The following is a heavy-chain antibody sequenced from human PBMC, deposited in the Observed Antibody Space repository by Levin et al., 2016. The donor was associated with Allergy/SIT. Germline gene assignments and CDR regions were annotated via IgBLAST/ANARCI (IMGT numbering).Heavy chain of an antibody. CDR1: GFSIARFD. Sequence: GGSLRLSCEASGFSIARFDMNWVRQAPGRGLEWISHISASGNNIYYADSVEGRFTISKDNAKNSLFLQMNSLRVEDTAIYYCARTHRTDSNALDYWGQGALVTVSS. D-gene: IGHD4-11*01. CDR3: ARTHRTDSNALDY. J-gene: IGHJ4*02. V-gene: IGHV3-48*03. CDR2: ISASGNNI.